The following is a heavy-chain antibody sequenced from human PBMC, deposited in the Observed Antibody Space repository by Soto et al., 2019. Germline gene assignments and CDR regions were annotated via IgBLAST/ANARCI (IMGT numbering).Heavy chain of an antibody. D-gene: IGHD6-13*01. J-gene: IGHJ6*02. Sequence: GGSLRLSCAASGFTFSAYTMNWVRQAPGKGLEWVSYINSGTNPIYYADSVKGRFTISRDNSKNTLYLQMNSLRAEDTAVYYCAKDLLPGIAAADTPPRYYGMDVWGQGTTVTVSS. V-gene: IGHV3-48*01. CDR2: INSGTNPI. CDR3: AKDLLPGIAAADTPPRYYGMDV. CDR1: GFTFSAYT.